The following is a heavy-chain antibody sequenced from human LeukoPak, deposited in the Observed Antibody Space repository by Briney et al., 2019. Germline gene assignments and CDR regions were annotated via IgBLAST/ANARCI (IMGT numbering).Heavy chain of an antibody. J-gene: IGHJ4*02. CDR2: IKQDGSEK. CDR1: GFTFSSYW. V-gene: IGHV3-7*03. D-gene: IGHD2-21*01. CDR3: ATVKGSPSFPYCGALGY. Sequence: GGSLRLSCAASGFTFSSYWMSWVRQAPGKGLEWVANIKQDGSEKYYVDSVKGRFTISRDNAKNSLYLQMNSLRAEDTAVYYCATVKGSPSFPYCGALGYWGQGTLVTVSS.